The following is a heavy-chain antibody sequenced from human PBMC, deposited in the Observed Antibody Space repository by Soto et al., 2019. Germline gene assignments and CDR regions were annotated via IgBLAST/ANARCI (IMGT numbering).Heavy chain of an antibody. J-gene: IGHJ6*02. CDR1: GGTFSSYA. CDR2: IIPIFGTA. D-gene: IGHD3-3*01. Sequence: QVQLVQSGAEVKKPGSSVKVSCKASGGTFSSYAISWVRQAPGQGLEWMGGIIPIFGTANYAQKFQGRVTITADESTSTAYMELSSLRSEGTAVYYCARPGGRITIFGVVPGGVYGMDVWGQGTTVTVSS. CDR3: ARPGGRITIFGVVPGGVYGMDV. V-gene: IGHV1-69*12.